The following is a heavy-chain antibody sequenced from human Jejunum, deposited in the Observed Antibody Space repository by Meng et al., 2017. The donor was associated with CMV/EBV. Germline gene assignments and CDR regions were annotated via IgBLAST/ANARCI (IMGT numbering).Heavy chain of an antibody. CDR1: GHTFSESA. D-gene: IGHD1-26*01. J-gene: IGHJ4*02. Sequence: KDYREASGHTFSESATSGVRQASGQGLEWIGNIIPVFDKTNYAQKFQGRVTITADRSTNTAYMELSSLRSDDTAIYYCAGGLGGTIDYWGQGTLVTVSS. V-gene: IGHV1-69*04. CDR2: IIPVFDKT. CDR3: AGGLGGTIDY.